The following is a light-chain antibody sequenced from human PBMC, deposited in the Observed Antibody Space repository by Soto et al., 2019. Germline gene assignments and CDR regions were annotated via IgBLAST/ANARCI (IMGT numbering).Light chain of an antibody. J-gene: IGLJ2*01. CDR2: DVN. CDR3: SSYTSRTSEVI. CDR1: NSDVGGYDY. V-gene: IGLV2-14*03. Sequence: QYVLTQPASVSGSPGQSITISCTGTNSDVGGYDYVSWYQQHPGKAPKLIIYDVNNRPSGISTRFSGSKSGNTASLTISGLQGEDEADYYCSSYTSRTSEVIFGGGTKLTVL.